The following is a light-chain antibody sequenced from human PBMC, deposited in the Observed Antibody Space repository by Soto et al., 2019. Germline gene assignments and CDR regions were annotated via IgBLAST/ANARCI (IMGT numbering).Light chain of an antibody. J-gene: IGLJ2*01. V-gene: IGLV2-14*01. CDR1: SSDVGGYNY. CDR3: SSYTSSSTYVV. Sequence: QSALTQPASVSGSPGPSITISCTGTSSDVGGYNYVSWYQQHPGKAPKLMIYDVSNRPSGVSNRFSGSKSGNTASLPISGLQAEDEADYYCSSYTSSSTYVVFGGGTKLTVL. CDR2: DVS.